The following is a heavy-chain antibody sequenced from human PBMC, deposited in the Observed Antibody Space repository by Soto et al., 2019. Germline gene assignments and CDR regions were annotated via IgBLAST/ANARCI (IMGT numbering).Heavy chain of an antibody. CDR2: INPNSGGT. V-gene: IGHV1-2*04. D-gene: IGHD3-10*01. CDR3: ARSTYYYGSGSYSETDYYYGMDV. CDR1: GYTFTGYY. Sequence: GASVKVSCKASGYTFTGYYMHWVRQAPGQGLEWMGWINPNSGGTNYAQKFQGWVTMTRDTSIRTAYMELSRLRSDDTAVYYCARSTYYYGSGSYSETDYYYGMDVWGQGTTVTVYS. J-gene: IGHJ6*02.